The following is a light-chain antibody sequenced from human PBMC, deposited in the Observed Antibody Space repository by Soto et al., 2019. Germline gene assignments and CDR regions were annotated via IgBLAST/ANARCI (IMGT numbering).Light chain of an antibody. V-gene: IGKV3-20*01. CDR3: QQCSGSPFT. CDR2: GAS. Sequence: EIVFTQSPGTLPLSPGARFTRSCKARQIVSGSYLAWYQQKPGQAPRLLIYGASSRASGIPDRFSGSGSGTDFTLTISSLEPEDFAVYYCQQCSGSPFTVGLGTRLDI. CDR1: QIVSGSY. J-gene: IGKJ5*01.